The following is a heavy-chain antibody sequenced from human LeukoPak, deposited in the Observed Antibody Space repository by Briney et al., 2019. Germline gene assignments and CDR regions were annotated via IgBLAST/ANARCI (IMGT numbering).Heavy chain of an antibody. D-gene: IGHD6-13*01. CDR3: ARGVLY. CDR1: GASISSGIYY. V-gene: IGHV4-31*03. CDR2: IYYTGTT. J-gene: IGHJ4*02. Sequence: SQTLSLTCTVSGASISSGIYYWSWIRQHPGKGLEWIGYIYYTGTTYYNPSLKNRVTISVDTSKNQLSLKLSSVTAADTAVYYCARGVLYWGQGTLVTVSS.